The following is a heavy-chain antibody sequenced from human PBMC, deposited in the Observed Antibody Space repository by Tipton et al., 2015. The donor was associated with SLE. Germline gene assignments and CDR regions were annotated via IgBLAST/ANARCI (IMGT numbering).Heavy chain of an antibody. V-gene: IGHV4-39*07. J-gene: IGHJ3*02. D-gene: IGHD3-10*01. CDR2: IYYSGST. CDR3: ARHGEGTYYYGSGREDAFDI. Sequence: TLSPTCTVSGGSISSSSYYWGWIRQPPGKGLEWIGSIYYSGSTYYNPSLKSRVTISVDTSKNQFSLKLSSVTAADTAVYYCARHGEGTYYYGSGREDAFDIWGQGTMVTVSS. CDR1: GGSISSSSYY.